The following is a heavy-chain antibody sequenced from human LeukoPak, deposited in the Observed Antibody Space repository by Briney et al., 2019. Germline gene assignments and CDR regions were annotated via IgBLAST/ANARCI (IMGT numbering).Heavy chain of an antibody. V-gene: IGHV4-34*01. J-gene: IGHJ4*02. CDR1: GGSFSGYY. CDR2: INDSGST. CDR3: ARDKV. Sequence: SETLSLTCAVYGGSFSGYYWSWIRQPPGKGLEWIGEINDSGSTNYNPSLKSRVTISVDTSKSQFSLKLSSVTAADTAVYYCARDKVWGQGTLVTVSS.